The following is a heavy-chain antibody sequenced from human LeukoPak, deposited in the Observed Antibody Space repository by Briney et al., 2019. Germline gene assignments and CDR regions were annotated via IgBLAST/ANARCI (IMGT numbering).Heavy chain of an antibody. CDR1: GFTFSSYG. D-gene: IGHD3-10*01. CDR2: IRYDGSNK. J-gene: IGHJ6*03. V-gene: IGHV3-30*02. Sequence: GGSLRLSCAASGFTFSSYGMHWVRQAPGKGLEWVAFIRYDGSNKYYADSVKGRFTISRDNSKNTLYLQMNSLRAEDTAVYYCAKDYYYGSGSYTGARYYYYMDVWGKGTTVTISS. CDR3: AKDYYYGSGSYTGARYYYYMDV.